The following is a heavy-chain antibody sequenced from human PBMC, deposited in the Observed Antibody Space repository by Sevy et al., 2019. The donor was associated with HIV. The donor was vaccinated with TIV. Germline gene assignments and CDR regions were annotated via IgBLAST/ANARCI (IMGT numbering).Heavy chain of an antibody. V-gene: IGHV3-15*05. Sequence: GGSLRLSCAASGFTFTYASMNWVRQAPGKGLEWVGRIKSNADGGTIDYAAPVKGRFIISRDDSKNTLYLQMNSLKTEDTGVYYCSTDPIILLLVTDGMDVWGQGTTVTVSS. CDR2: IKSNADGGTI. CDR3: STDPIILLLVTDGMDV. D-gene: IGHD2-8*02. CDR1: GFTFTYAS. J-gene: IGHJ6*02.